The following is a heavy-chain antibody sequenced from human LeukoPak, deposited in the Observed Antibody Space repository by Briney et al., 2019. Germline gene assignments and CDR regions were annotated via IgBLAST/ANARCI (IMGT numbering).Heavy chain of an antibody. CDR3: ALGTGGYRYRD. Sequence: GESLKISCKGIGYMFTSYWIAWVRQIPGKGLEWMGLINPVDSDTRYTPTFQGQVTISVDKSITTAYLHWSSLKASDTAMYYCALGTGGYRYRDWGQGTLVTVSS. D-gene: IGHD5-18*01. V-gene: IGHV5-51*01. J-gene: IGHJ4*02. CDR2: INPVDSDT. CDR1: GYMFTSYW.